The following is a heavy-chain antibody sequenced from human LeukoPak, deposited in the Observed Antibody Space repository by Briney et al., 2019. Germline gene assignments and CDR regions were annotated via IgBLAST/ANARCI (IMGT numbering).Heavy chain of an antibody. V-gene: IGHV1-2*02. CDR1: GYIFTSYY. D-gene: IGHD3-16*02. CDR2: VNPNSGDT. J-gene: IGHJ5*02. CDR3: ARATGALVPTT. Sequence: ASVKVSCKASGYIFTSYYIHWVRQAPGQGLEWMALVNPNSGDTNFAQRFQGRVTMTRDTSISTAYMELSGLRSDDKAVYYCARATGALVPTTWGQGTLVTVSS.